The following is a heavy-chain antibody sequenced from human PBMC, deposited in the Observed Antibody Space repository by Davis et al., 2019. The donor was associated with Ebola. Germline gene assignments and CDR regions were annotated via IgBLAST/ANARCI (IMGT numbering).Heavy chain of an antibody. Sequence: SVKVSCKASGGTFSSYTISWVRQAPGQGLEWMGRIIPILGIANYAQKFQGRVTITADKSTSTAYMEMSSLRSEDTAVYYCASFVGITGTTGDYWGQGTLVTVSS. J-gene: IGHJ4*02. CDR1: GGTFSSYT. V-gene: IGHV1-69*02. CDR3: ASFVGITGTTGDY. D-gene: IGHD1-7*01. CDR2: IIPILGIA.